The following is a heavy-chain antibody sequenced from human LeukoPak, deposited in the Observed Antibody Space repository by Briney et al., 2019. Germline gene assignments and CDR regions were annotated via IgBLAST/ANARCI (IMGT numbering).Heavy chain of an antibody. Sequence: ASVKVSCKASGYTFTNYGISWVRQAPGQGLEWMGWISAYNGYTNYAQKLQGRVTMTTDTSTSTAYMELRSLRSDDTAVYYCARDLGYSPDYYFDYWGQGTLVTVSS. J-gene: IGHJ4*02. D-gene: IGHD4-11*01. CDR3: ARDLGYSPDYYFDY. V-gene: IGHV1-18*01. CDR2: ISAYNGYT. CDR1: GYTFTNYG.